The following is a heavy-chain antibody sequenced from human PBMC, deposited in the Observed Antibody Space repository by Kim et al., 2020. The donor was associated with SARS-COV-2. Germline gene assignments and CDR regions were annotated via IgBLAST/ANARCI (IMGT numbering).Heavy chain of an antibody. CDR2: ISRNSDYI. J-gene: IGHJ4*02. Sequence: GGGRGLSCAASEFTFSRYSMNWVRQAPGKGLEWVSTISRNSDYIYYADSVEGRFTISRDNAKNSLYLQMNSLRADDTAMYYCARDLSLGRPGGFDYWGQG. CDR1: EFTFSRYS. V-gene: IGHV3-21*01. D-gene: IGHD3-10*01. CDR3: ARDLSLGRPGGFDY.